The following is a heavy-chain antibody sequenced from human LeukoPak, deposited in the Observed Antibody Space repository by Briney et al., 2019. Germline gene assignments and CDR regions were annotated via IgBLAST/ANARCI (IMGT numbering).Heavy chain of an antibody. D-gene: IGHD3-10*01. V-gene: IGHV4-59*11. CDR1: GDSFTTHY. CDR3: ASDSISINAFDA. J-gene: IGHJ3*01. CDR2: ISYIGST. Sequence: SETLSLTCTVSGDSFTTHYWSWIRQPPGKGLEWIGYISYIGSTNYNPSLKSRVTISIDTSKNEVSLMLTSVTAADTAVYYCASDSISINAFDAWGQGTMVTVSS.